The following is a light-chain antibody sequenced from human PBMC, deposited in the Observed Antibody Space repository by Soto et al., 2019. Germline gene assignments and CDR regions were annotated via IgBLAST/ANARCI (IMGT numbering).Light chain of an antibody. CDR3: CSYTNSAYV. CDR2: DVS. CDR1: SSDVGAYNY. J-gene: IGLJ1*01. Sequence: QSVLPQPGSVSGSPGQSVTISCTGTSSDVGAYNYVSWYQQHPAKAPNLMSYDVSKRPSGVPDRFSGSKSGNTASLTISGLQAEDEGDYYCCSYTNSAYVFGTGTKVTVL. V-gene: IGLV2-11*01.